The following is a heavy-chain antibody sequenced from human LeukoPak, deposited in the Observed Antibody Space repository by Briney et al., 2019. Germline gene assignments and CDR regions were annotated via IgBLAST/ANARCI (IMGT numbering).Heavy chain of an antibody. CDR2: IYYSGST. Sequence: SETLSLTCTVSGGSISSGDYYWSWIRQPPGKGLEWIGYIYYSGSTYYNPSLKSRVTISVDTSKNQFSLKLSSVTAADTAVYYCARVPLGYCSSTSCYGPFDYWGQGTLVTVSS. D-gene: IGHD2-2*01. V-gene: IGHV4-30-4*01. CDR3: ARVPLGYCSSTSCYGPFDY. J-gene: IGHJ4*02. CDR1: GGSISSGDYY.